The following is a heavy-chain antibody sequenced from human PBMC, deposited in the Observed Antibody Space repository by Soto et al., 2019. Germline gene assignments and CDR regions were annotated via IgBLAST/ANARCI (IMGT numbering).Heavy chain of an antibody. CDR3: ATALYSYGPFDY. Sequence: AASVKVSCKVSGYTLTELSMHWVRQAPGKGLEWMGGFDPEDGETIYAQKFQGRVTMTEDTSTDTAYMELSSLRSEDTAVYYCATALYSYGPFDYWGQGTLVTVS. J-gene: IGHJ4*02. D-gene: IGHD5-18*01. CDR2: FDPEDGET. CDR1: GYTLTELS. V-gene: IGHV1-24*01.